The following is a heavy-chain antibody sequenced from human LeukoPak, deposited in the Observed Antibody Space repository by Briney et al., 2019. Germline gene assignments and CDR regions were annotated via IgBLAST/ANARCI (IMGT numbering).Heavy chain of an antibody. J-gene: IGHJ4*02. Sequence: GASVKVSCKASGGTFSSYAISWVRQAPGQGLEWMGGIIPIFGTANYAQKFQGRVTITADESTGTAYMELSSLRSEDTAVYYCARDPPSPTSSGYYSDYWGQGTLVTVSS. V-gene: IGHV1-69*13. CDR1: GGTFSSYA. CDR2: IIPIFGTA. D-gene: IGHD3-22*01. CDR3: ARDPPSPTSSGYYSDY.